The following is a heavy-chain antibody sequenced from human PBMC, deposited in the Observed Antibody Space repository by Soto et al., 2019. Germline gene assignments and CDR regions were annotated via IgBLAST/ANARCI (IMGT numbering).Heavy chain of an antibody. D-gene: IGHD5-18*01. CDR2: ISGSGGST. V-gene: IGHV3-23*01. J-gene: IGHJ4*02. CDR1: GFTFSSYA. Sequence: ESGGGLVQPGGSLRLSCAASGFTFSSYAMSWVRPATGKGLEWVSAISGSGGSTYYADSVRGRFTISRDNSKNTLYLQMNSLRAEDTAVYYCAKASAMVKPHPDYWGQGTLVTVSS. CDR3: AKASAMVKPHPDY.